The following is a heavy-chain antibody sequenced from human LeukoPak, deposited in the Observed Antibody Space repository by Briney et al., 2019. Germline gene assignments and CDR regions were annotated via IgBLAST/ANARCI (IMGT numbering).Heavy chain of an antibody. V-gene: IGHV4-59*01. J-gene: IGHJ5*02. Sequence: SETLPLTCTVSGGSISSYYWSWIRQPPGKGLEWIGYIYYSGSTNYKPSLKSRVTISVDTSKNQFSLKLSSVTAADTAVYYCARGGYYGSGNDFRFDPWGQGTLVTVSS. CDR1: GGSISSYY. D-gene: IGHD3-10*01. CDR3: ARGGYYGSGNDFRFDP. CDR2: IYYSGST.